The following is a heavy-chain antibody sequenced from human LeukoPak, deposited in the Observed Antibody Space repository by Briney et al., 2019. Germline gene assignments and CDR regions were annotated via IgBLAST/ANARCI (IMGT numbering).Heavy chain of an antibody. V-gene: IGHV1-2*02. D-gene: IGHD2-15*01. CDR1: GYTFTGYY. CDR2: INPNSGGT. CDR3: AREADIVVVTNWFDP. J-gene: IGHJ5*02. Sequence: GASVKVSCKACGYTFTGYYMHWVRQAPGQGLEWMGWINPNSGGTNYAQKFQGRVTMTRDTSISTAYMELSRLRSDDTAVYYCAREADIVVVTNWFDPWGQGTLVTVSS.